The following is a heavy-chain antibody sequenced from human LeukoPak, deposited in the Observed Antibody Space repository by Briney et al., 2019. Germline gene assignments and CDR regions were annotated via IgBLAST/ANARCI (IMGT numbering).Heavy chain of an antibody. CDR1: GHSIINSYY. CDR2: IYHTGST. J-gene: IGHJ4*02. V-gene: IGHV4-38-2*02. CDR3: ARESNIVLVPTAPSDY. Sequence: PSETLSLTCTVSGHSIINSYYWGWIRQSPGKGLEWIGSIYHTGSTYYNSALKSRLSISIDTSKNQFSLKLKSVTAADTAVYYCARESNIVLVPTAPSDYWGQGTLVTVSS. D-gene: IGHD2-2*01.